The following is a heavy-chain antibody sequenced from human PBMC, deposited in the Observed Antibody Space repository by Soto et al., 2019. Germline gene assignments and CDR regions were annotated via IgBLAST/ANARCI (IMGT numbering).Heavy chain of an antibody. CDR1: GFTFTSSA. D-gene: IGHD6-19*01. V-gene: IGHV1-58*02. Sequence: GASVKVSCKASGFTFTSSAMQWVRQARGQRLEWIGWIVVGSGNTNYAQKFQERVTITRDMSTSTAYMELSSLRSEDTAVYYCAAASGVAGLYYYYYYMDVWGKGTTVTVSS. CDR3: AAASGVAGLYYYYYYMDV. J-gene: IGHJ6*03. CDR2: IVVGSGNT.